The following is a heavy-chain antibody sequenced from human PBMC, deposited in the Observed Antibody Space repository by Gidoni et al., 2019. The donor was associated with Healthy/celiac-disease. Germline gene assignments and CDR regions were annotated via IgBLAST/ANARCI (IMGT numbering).Heavy chain of an antibody. J-gene: IGHJ3*02. CDR2: IYHSGST. Sequence: QVQLQESGPGLVKPSETLSLTCAVSGYSISSGYYWGWIRQPPGKGLEWIGSIYHSGSTYYNPSLKSRVTISVDTSKNQFSLKLSSVTAADTAVYYCARDIGDYGAFDIWGQGTMVTVSS. CDR3: ARDIGDYGAFDI. CDR1: GYSISSGYY. V-gene: IGHV4-38-2*02. D-gene: IGHD4-17*01.